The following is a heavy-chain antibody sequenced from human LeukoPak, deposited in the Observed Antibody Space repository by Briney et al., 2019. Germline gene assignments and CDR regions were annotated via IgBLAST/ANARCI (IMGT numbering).Heavy chain of an antibody. CDR1: GYTFSSFS. CDR2: ISVRSNYI. Sequence: GGSLRLSCVASGYTFSSFSINWVRQALGKGLEWVSSISVRSNYIYYADSVRGRFSISRDDARNSLYLQMGSLRGDDTAVYYCARLRRNSDSSGYYYYYDYWGQGTLVTVSS. V-gene: IGHV3-21*01. CDR3: ARLRRNSDSSGYYYYYDY. D-gene: IGHD3-22*01. J-gene: IGHJ4*02.